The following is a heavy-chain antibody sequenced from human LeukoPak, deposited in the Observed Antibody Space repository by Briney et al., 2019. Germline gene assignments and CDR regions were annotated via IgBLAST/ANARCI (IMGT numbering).Heavy chain of an antibody. J-gene: IGHJ5*02. Sequence: SETLSLTCTVSGGSISTRDYYWSWIRQPPGKGLEWIGYIYYSGSTNYNPSLKSRVTISVDTSKNQFSLKLSSVTAADTAVYYCARDLDDSSGYYSRSNWFDPWGQGTLVTVSS. CDR2: IYYSGST. D-gene: IGHD3-22*01. CDR3: ARDLDDSSGYYSRSNWFDP. V-gene: IGHV4-61*08. CDR1: GGSISTRDYY.